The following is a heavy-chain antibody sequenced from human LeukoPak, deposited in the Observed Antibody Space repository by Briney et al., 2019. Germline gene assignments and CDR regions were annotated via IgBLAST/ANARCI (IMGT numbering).Heavy chain of an antibody. V-gene: IGHV4-59*01. CDR1: GGSISNYY. Sequence: SETLSLTCTVSGGSISNYYCSWIRQPPGEGLEGIGYIHYSGTTRYNPSLKNRVTISVDTSKNQFSLNLTSVTAADTAMYYCASRVAFCGGDCFRFDYWGQGTLVTVSS. CDR3: ASRVAFCGGDCFRFDY. D-gene: IGHD2-21*02. J-gene: IGHJ4*02. CDR2: IHYSGTT.